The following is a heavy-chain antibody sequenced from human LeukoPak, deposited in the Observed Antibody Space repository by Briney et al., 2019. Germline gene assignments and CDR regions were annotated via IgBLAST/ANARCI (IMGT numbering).Heavy chain of an antibody. V-gene: IGHV3-23*01. Sequence: GGSLRLSCAASGFTFSNYAMSWVRQAPGKGLECVSGISGGGGTTYHAEAVKGRLTVSRDNSKNTLYLQMNSLRDEDTAIYYCARDPNYYDSSGYYYHFDYWGQGTLVTVSS. CDR1: GFTFSNYA. J-gene: IGHJ4*02. CDR3: ARDPNYYDSSGYYYHFDY. D-gene: IGHD3-22*01. CDR2: ISGGGGTT.